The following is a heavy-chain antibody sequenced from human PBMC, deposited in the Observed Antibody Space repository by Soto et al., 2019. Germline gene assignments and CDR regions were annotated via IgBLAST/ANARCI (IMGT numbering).Heavy chain of an antibody. CDR2: ISGSGSFT. J-gene: IGHJ4*02. Sequence: EVQLLESGGGLVQPGGSLRLSCAASGFTFSSYAMSWVRQAPGKGLEWVSAISGSGSFTNYADSLKGRFTISRDNAKNSLYLQMNSLRADDTAVYYCARAQWELDYWGQGTLVTVSS. V-gene: IGHV3-23*01. D-gene: IGHD1-26*01. CDR3: ARAQWELDY. CDR1: GFTFSSYA.